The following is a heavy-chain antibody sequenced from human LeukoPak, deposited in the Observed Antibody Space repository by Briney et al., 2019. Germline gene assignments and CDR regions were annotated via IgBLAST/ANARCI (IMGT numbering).Heavy chain of an antibody. CDR3: AKNAEREKHFTPKRYKWNSYFDY. CDR1: GGSISSYY. Sequence: SETLSLTCTVSGGSISSYYWSWIRQPPGKGLEWIGYIYNSGSTNYNPSLKSRVTISVDTSKNQFSLKLSSLTAADTAVYYCAKNAEREKHFTPKRYKWNSYFDYWGQGTLVTVSS. V-gene: IGHV4-59*01. J-gene: IGHJ4*02. D-gene: IGHD1-7*01. CDR2: IYNSGST.